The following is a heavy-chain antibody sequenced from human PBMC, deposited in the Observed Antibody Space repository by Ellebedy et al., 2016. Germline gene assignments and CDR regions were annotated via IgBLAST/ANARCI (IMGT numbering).Heavy chain of an antibody. CDR1: GGSFSGHY. D-gene: IGHD2-21*02. CDR3: ARGSCGGDCFWGANWFDS. Sequence: GSLRLSCAVYGGSFSGHYWSWIRQPPGKGLEWIGEIKHSGSTNYNPSLKSRVTISVDTSKKQFSLTLSSVTAADTAVYYCARGSCGGDCFWGANWFDSWGQGTLVTVSS. CDR2: IKHSGST. J-gene: IGHJ5*01. V-gene: IGHV4-34*01.